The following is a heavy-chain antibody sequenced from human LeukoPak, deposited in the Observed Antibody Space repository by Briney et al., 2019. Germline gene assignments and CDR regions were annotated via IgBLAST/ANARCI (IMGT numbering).Heavy chain of an antibody. Sequence: GASVKVSCKASGGTFSSYAISWVRQAPGQGLEWMGTIIPILGIANYAQNFQGRVTITAVKSTSTAYMGLSSLRSEDTAVYYCARGDSSGYYYFDYWGQGTLVTVSS. CDR1: GGTFSSYA. J-gene: IGHJ4*02. CDR2: IIPILGIA. CDR3: ARGDSSGYYYFDY. V-gene: IGHV1-69*04. D-gene: IGHD3-22*01.